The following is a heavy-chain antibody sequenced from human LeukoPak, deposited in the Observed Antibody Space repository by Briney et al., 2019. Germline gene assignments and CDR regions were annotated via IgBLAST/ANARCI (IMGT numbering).Heavy chain of an antibody. CDR3: ARDSPSYYYDSSGYYFDS. J-gene: IGHJ4*02. CDR1: GGSISSYY. Sequence: SETLSLTCTVSGGSISSYYWSWLRQPAGKGLEWVGRVDTRGRTTYNPSLESRVTMSVDTSKNQLSLKVSSVTAADTAVYYCARDSPSYYYDSSGYYFDSWGQGTLVTVSS. V-gene: IGHV4-4*07. CDR2: VDTRGRT. D-gene: IGHD3-22*01.